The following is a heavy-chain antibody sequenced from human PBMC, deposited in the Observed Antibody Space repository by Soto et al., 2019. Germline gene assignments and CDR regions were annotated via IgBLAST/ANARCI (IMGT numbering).Heavy chain of an antibody. CDR1: GGSISSGGYC. CDR3: AGRAAGLLGWFDP. V-gene: IGHV4-30-2*01. D-gene: IGHD6-13*01. J-gene: IGHJ5*02. CDR2: IYHSGST. Sequence: SETLSLTWAAFGGSISSGGYCWSWIRQPPGKGLEWIGYIYHSGSTYYNPSLKSRVTISVDRSKNQFSLKLSSVTAADTAVYYCAGRAAGLLGWFDPWGQGTLVTVSS.